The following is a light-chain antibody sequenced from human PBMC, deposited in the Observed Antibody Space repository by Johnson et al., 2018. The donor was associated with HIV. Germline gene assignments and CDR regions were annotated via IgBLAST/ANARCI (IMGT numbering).Light chain of an antibody. J-gene: IGLJ1*01. CDR3: GTWDSSLNAYV. Sequence: QSVLTQSPSVSAAPGQKVTISCSGSSSNIGNNYVTWYQQFPGTAPKLLMYENSRRPSGTPDRFSGSKSGTSATLTITGLQTGDEADYYCGTWDSSLNAYVFGAATKVAVL. V-gene: IGLV1-51*02. CDR2: ENS. CDR1: SSNIGNNY.